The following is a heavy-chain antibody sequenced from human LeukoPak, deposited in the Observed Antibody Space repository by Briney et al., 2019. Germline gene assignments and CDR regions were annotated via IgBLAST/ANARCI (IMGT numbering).Heavy chain of an antibody. J-gene: IGHJ5*02. CDR2: INPNSGGT. V-gene: IGHV1-2*02. CDR1: GYTFTGYY. CDR3: ARMAAAGPYNWFDP. D-gene: IGHD6-13*01. Sequence: ASVKVSCKASGYTFTGYYMHWVRQAPGQGLEWMGWINPNSGGTNYAQKFQGRVTMTRDTSISTAYMELSRLRSDDTAVYYWARMAAAGPYNWFDPWGQGTLVTVST.